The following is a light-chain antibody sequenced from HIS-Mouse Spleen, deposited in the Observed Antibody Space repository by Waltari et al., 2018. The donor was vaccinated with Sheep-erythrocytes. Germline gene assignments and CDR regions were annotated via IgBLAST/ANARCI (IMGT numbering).Light chain of an antibody. V-gene: IGLV1-40*01. Sequence: QSVLTQPPSVSGAPGQRVTISCTGSSSNIGAGYDVHWYQQFPGTAPNLLIYGNSNRPSGVPDRFSGSKSGTSASLAITGLQAEDEADYYCQSYDSSLSGSVFGGGTKLTVL. CDR2: GNS. CDR1: SSNIGAGYD. J-gene: IGLJ3*02. CDR3: QSYDSSLSGSV.